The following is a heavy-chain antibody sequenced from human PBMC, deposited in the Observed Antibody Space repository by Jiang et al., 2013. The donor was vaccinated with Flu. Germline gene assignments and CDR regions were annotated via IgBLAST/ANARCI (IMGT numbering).Heavy chain of an antibody. CDR1: GGSVSSSNYY. V-gene: IGHV4-39*02. Sequence: GPGLVKPSETLSLTCTVSGGSVSSSNYYWGWIRQPPGKGLEWIGNIYYNGSTYYNPSLKSRVAISLDTSKNHFSLTLSSVTAADTAVYYCARRLGGSSKFDPWGQGTLVTVSS. CDR3: ARRLGGSSKFDP. CDR2: IYYNGST. D-gene: IGHD6-6*01. J-gene: IGHJ5*02.